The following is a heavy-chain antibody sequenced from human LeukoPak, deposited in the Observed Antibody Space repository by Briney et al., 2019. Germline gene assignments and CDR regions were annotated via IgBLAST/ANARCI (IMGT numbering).Heavy chain of an antibody. CDR2: IKQDGSEK. D-gene: IGHD3-3*01. V-gene: IGHV3-7*01. CDR3: ATYYDFWSGLLTDYYMDV. J-gene: IGHJ6*03. Sequence: PGGSLRLSCAASGFTFSSYWMSWVRQAPGEGLEWVANIKQDGSEKYYVDSVKGRFTISRDNAKNSLYLQMNSLRAEDTAVYYCATYYDFWSGLLTDYYMDVWGKGTTVTVSS. CDR1: GFTFSSYW.